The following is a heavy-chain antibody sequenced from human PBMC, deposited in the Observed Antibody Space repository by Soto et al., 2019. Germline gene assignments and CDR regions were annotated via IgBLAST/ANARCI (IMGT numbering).Heavy chain of an antibody. CDR3: ARTRGYSYGYYFDY. CDR2: IHSGGST. D-gene: IGHD5-18*01. Sequence: GGSLRLSCAASGFTVSSNYMSSVRQAPGKGLEWVSVIHSGGSTYYADSVKGRFTISRDNSKNTLYLQMNSLRAEDTAVYYCARTRGYSYGYYFDYWGQGTLVTVSS. V-gene: IGHV3-53*01. CDR1: GFTVSSNY. J-gene: IGHJ4*02.